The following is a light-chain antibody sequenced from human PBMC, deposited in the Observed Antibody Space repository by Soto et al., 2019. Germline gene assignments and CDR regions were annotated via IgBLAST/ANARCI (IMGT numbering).Light chain of an antibody. V-gene: IGKV3-15*01. J-gene: IGKJ4*01. CDR3: QQYYSWPLT. CDR1: QSVGTS. CDR2: GAS. Sequence: ETVMTQSPATLSVSPGERATLSCRASQSVGTSLAWYQQKPGQAPRVLMYGASSRATGVPGRFSGSGSATEFTLTISSLQSEDYAVYYCQQYYSWPLTLGGGTKVEI.